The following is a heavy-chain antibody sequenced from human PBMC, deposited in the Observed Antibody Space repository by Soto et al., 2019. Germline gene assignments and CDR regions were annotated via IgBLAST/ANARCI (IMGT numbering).Heavy chain of an antibody. Sequence: QVQLVQSGAEVKKPGSSVKVSCKASGGTFSSYAISWVRQAPGQALEWMGGIIPIFGTANCAQKFQGRVTITADQSTSTAYKELRSLRSEDTAVYYYARGAGQQLYNWFDPWGQGTLVTVSS. V-gene: IGHV1-69*12. J-gene: IGHJ5*02. CDR2: IIPIFGTA. D-gene: IGHD6-13*01. CDR3: ARGAGQQLYNWFDP. CDR1: GGTFSSYA.